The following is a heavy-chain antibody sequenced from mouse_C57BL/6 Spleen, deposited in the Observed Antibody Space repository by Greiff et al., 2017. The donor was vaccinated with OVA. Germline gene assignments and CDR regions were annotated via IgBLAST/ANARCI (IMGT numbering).Heavy chain of an antibody. V-gene: IGHV5-17*01. Sequence: DVKLVESGGGLVKPGGSLKLSCAASGFTFSDYGMHWVRQAPEKGLEWVAYISSGSSTIYYADTVKGRSTISTDKAKNTLFLQIPSLRSEDTAVYYCARQRSCDYWGQGTTLTVSS. CDR1: GFTFSDYG. CDR3: ARQRSCDY. CDR2: ISSGSSTI. J-gene: IGHJ2*01.